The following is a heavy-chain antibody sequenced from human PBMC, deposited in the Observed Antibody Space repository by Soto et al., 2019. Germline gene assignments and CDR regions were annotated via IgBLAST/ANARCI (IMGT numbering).Heavy chain of an antibody. Sequence: ASVKVSCKASGYTFTSYDINWVGQATGQGLEWMGWMNPNSGNTGYAQKFQGRVTMTRNTSISTAYMELSSLRSEDTAVYYCARLASGNTIFGVVIRPYYYYGMDVWGQGTTVTVSS. CDR3: ARLASGNTIFGVVIRPYYYYGMDV. J-gene: IGHJ6*02. D-gene: IGHD3-3*01. CDR1: GYTFTSYD. V-gene: IGHV1-8*01. CDR2: MNPNSGNT.